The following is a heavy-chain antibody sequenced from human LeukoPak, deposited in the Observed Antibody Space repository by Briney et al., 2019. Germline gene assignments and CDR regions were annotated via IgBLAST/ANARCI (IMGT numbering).Heavy chain of an antibody. Sequence: GASVKVSCKASVYTFTSCDINWVRQATGQGLEWMGWMNPNSGDTGYGQSFQGRITITRDISIGTAYMELSNLTSEDTAIYYCTRGSSGRRDNWGQGTLVTV. V-gene: IGHV1-8*01. CDR3: TRGSSGRRDN. D-gene: IGHD6-19*01. J-gene: IGHJ4*02. CDR2: MNPNSGDT. CDR1: VYTFTSCD.